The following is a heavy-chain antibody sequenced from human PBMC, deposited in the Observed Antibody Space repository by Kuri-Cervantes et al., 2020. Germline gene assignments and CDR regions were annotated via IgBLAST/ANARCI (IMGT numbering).Heavy chain of an antibody. J-gene: IGHJ4*02. CDR2: ISYDGSNK. D-gene: IGHD3-10*01. V-gene: IGHV3-30-3*01. CDR1: GFTFSSYA. Sequence: GESLKISCAASGFTFSSYAMHWVRQAPGKGLEWVAVISYDGSNKYYADSVKGRFTISRDNSKNTLYLQMNSLRAEDTAVYYCAKTSKPYGSGSYSSPLDYWGQGTLVTVSS. CDR3: AKTSKPYGSGSYSSPLDY.